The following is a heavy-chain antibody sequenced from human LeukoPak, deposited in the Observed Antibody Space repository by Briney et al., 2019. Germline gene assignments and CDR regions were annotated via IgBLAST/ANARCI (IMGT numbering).Heavy chain of an antibody. CDR3: AREVPEENYYDSSGLFDY. D-gene: IGHD3-22*01. CDR1: GGSFSGYY. Sequence: SDTLSLTCAVYGGSFSGYYWSWIRQPPGKGLEWIGEINHSGSTNYNPSLKTRDTISIDTSKNQFSLKLSSVTAADTGVYYCAREVPEENYYDSSGLFDYWGQGTLVTVSS. J-gene: IGHJ4*02. CDR2: INHSGST. V-gene: IGHV4-34*01.